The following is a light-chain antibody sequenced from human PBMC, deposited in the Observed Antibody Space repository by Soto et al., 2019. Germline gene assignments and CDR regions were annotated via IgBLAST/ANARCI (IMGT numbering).Light chain of an antibody. J-gene: IGKJ4*01. V-gene: IGKV3-11*01. CDR3: QQREDWPRT. Sequence: EIVLTQSPAILSLSPGERATLSCRASQSVGDYLGWYQQKPGQAPRLLIYDASQRATGVPARFSARGSGTDFTLTISSLEPEDFAIYYCQQREDWPRTFGGGTGVELK. CDR2: DAS. CDR1: QSVGDY.